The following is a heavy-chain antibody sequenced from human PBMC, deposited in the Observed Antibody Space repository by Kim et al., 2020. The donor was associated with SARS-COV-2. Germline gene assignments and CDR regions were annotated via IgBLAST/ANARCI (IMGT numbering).Heavy chain of an antibody. CDR2: ISYDGSNK. J-gene: IGHJ4*01. D-gene: IGHD2-2*01. V-gene: IGHV3-33*05. CDR3: AREGEVVVPAAIYFDY. CDR1: GFTFSSYG. Sequence: GGSLRLSCAASGFTFSSYGMHWVRQAPGKGLEWVAVISYDGSNKYYADSVKGRFTISRDNSKNTLYLQMNSLRAEDTAVYYCAREGEVVVPAAIYFDYWG.